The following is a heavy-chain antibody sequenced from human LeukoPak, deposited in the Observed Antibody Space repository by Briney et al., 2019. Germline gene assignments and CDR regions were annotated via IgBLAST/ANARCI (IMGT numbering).Heavy chain of an antibody. CDR2: ISYDGSNK. D-gene: IGHD2-2*01. CDR3: AKDSSAVTDY. V-gene: IGHV3-30-3*01. CDR1: GFTFSSSA. Sequence: HPGRSLRLSCAASGFTFSSSAMHWVRQAPGKGLEWVTVISYDGSNKYYADSVKGRFTISRDNSKNTLYLQMNSLRAEDTAVYYCAKDSSAVTDYWGREPWSPSPQ. J-gene: IGHJ4*02.